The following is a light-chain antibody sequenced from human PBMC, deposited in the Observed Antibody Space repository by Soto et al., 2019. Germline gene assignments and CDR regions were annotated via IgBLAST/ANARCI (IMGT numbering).Light chain of an antibody. CDR3: QQYESYSPLT. CDR1: PSIRSW. CDR2: DAY. V-gene: IGKV1-5*01. J-gene: IGKJ4*02. Sequence: DIQMTQSHSLLAASVGDRVTIKCRAIPSIRSWLAWYQQKPGKAPKRLIYDAYRLESGVPSRFSGRRSGTEFTLTIAGLQPEDFATYYCQQYESYSPLTFGGGTKGEIK.